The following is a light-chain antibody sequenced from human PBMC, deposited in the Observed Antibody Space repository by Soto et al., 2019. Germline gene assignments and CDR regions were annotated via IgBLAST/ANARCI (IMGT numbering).Light chain of an antibody. V-gene: IGKV3-20*01. CDR2: GAS. Sequence: EVVLTQSPGTLSLSPGERATLSCRASQRVSNSYLAWYQQKPGQAPRLLMYGASNRATGIPDRFSGSGSETDFTLTISRLEPEDFAVYYCQQYGTTRITFGQGTRLEIK. CDR1: QRVSNSY. CDR3: QQYGTTRIT. J-gene: IGKJ5*01.